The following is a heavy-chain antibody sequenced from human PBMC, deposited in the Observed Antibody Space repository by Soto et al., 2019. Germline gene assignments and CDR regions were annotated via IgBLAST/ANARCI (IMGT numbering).Heavy chain of an antibody. J-gene: IGHJ4*02. CDR1: GGSISSGGYY. CDR3: ASYSRIFSTSYYFDY. D-gene: IGHD3-9*01. Sequence: PSETLSLTCTVSGGSISSGGYYWSWIRQHPGKGLEWIGYIYYSGSTYYNPSLKSRVTISVDTSKNQISLKLSSVTAADTAVYYCASYSRIFSTSYYFDYWGQGTLVTVSS. V-gene: IGHV4-31*03. CDR2: IYYSGST.